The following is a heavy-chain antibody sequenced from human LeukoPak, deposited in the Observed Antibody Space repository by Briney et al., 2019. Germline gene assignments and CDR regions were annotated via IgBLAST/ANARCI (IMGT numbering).Heavy chain of an antibody. Sequence: PSETLSLTCTVSGGSISSYYWSWIRQPAGKGLEWIGRIYTSGSTNYNPSLKSRVTMSVDTSKNQFSLKLSSVTAADTAVYYCARDDLGYCSSTSCSYYYYYYMDVWGKGTTVTVSS. V-gene: IGHV4-4*07. CDR2: IYTSGST. J-gene: IGHJ6*03. CDR3: ARDDLGYCSSTSCSYYYYYYMDV. CDR1: GGSISSYY. D-gene: IGHD2-2*01.